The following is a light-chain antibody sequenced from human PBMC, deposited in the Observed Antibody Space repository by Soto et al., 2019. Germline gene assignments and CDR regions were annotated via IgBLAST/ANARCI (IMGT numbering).Light chain of an antibody. CDR3: QQYCSTPWT. V-gene: IGKV4-1*01. CDR1: QSVLYSSNNKEY. Sequence: DIVMTQSPDSLAVSLGERATINCKSSQSVLYSSNNKEYLAWYQQKPGQVPKVLIYWASTRESGVPDRFSGSGSGTDFTLTISSLQAEDEAVYYCQQYCSTPWTFGQGTKVEIK. CDR2: WAS. J-gene: IGKJ1*01.